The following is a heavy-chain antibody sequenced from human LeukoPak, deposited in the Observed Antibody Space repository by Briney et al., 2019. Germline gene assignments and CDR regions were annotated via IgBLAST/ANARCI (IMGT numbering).Heavy chain of an antibody. D-gene: IGHD5-24*01. V-gene: IGHV4-59*01. CDR2: IYYTGTT. CDR3: VRDKRDGTRPCSERFDY. Sequence: PSETLSLTCTVSGGSISSSYWSWLRQPPGRGLEWIGYIYYTGTTNYNPSLKSRAAISVDTSKNQFSLKLTSVTAADTAAYYCVRDKRDGTRPCSERFDYWGQGTLVTVPS. CDR1: GGSISSSY. J-gene: IGHJ4*02.